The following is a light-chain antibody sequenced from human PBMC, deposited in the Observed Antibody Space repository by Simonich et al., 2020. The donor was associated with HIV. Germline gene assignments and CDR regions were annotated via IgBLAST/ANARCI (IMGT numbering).Light chain of an antibody. CDR2: EGS. V-gene: IGKV2D-29*02. CDR3: MQSIQLPPIT. CDR1: QSLRNSDGETY. Sequence: DIVMTQTQLSLSVTPGQPASISCKSSQSLRNSDGETYLYWYLQKPGQSPQLLIYEGSNRCSGVPERFSGSGSGTDCTLKISRVEAEDVGVYYCMQSIQLPPITFGQGTRLEIK. J-gene: IGKJ5*01.